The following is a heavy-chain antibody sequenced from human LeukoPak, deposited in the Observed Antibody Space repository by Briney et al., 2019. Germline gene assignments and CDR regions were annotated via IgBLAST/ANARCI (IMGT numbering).Heavy chain of an antibody. CDR2: ISQSGTSA. CDR3: TRGSQWDLLGSCDY. Sequence: GGSLRLSCAASGFTFTTYSMVWVRQAPGKGLEWVSYISQSGTSAHYADSVRGRFTISRDNAKNSVYLQMNSLRAEDTAVYYCTRGSQWDLLGSCDYWGQGTLVSVSS. V-gene: IGHV3-48*04. J-gene: IGHJ4*02. D-gene: IGHD1-26*01. CDR1: GFTFTTYS.